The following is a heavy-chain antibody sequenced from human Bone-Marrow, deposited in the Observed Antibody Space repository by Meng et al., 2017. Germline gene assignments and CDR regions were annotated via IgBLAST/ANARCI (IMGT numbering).Heavy chain of an antibody. D-gene: IGHD5-24*01. J-gene: IGHJ3*02. CDR1: GFTFSSYS. Sequence: GGSLRLSCAASGFTFSSYSMNWVRQAPGKGLEWLAVMSYDGNDKYYADSVKGRFTISRDNSKCTLYLQLNSLSAEDTAVYYCARGKEMYTIMASFDIWGQGAMVTVSS. CDR3: ARGKEMYTIMASFDI. V-gene: IGHV3-30*04. CDR2: MSYDGNDK.